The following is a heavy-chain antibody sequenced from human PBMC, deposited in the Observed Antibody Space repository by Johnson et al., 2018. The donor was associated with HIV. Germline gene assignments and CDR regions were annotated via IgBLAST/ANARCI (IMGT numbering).Heavy chain of an antibody. J-gene: IGHJ3*02. Sequence: QVQLVESGGGVVQPGGSLRLSCAASGFTFSSYAMHWVRQAPGKGLEWVAVISYDGSNKYYADSVKGRFTISRDNSKNSLYLQMNSLRAEDTALYYCARDRISGCRLCGFDIGGQGTMVTVSS. D-gene: IGHD6-19*01. V-gene: IGHV3-30-3*01. CDR2: ISYDGSNK. CDR1: GFTFSSYA. CDR3: ARDRISGCRLCGFDI.